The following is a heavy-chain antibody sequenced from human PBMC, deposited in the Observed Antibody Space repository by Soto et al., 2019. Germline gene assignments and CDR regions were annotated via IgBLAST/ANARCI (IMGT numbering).Heavy chain of an antibody. Sequence: EVQLLESGGGLVQPGGSLRLSCAASGFTFSSYAMSWVRQAPGKGLEWVSAISGSGGSTYYADSVKGRFTISRDNSKNTLYLQMNSLRAEDTAVYYCAKESRPGFIVGATQSADLDYWGQGTLVTVSS. CDR1: GFTFSSYA. D-gene: IGHD1-26*01. CDR3: AKESRPGFIVGATQSADLDY. J-gene: IGHJ4*02. V-gene: IGHV3-23*01. CDR2: ISGSGGST.